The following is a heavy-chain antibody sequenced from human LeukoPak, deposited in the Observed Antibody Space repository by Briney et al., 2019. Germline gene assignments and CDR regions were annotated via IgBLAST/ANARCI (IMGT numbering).Heavy chain of an antibody. CDR3: ARDPSITMTAFDY. CDR2: INPNSGGT. Sequence: ASVKVSCKASGYTFTGYYMHWVRQAPGQGLEWMGWINPNSGGTNYAQKFQGRVTMTRDTSISTAYMELSRLRSDDTAVYYCARDPSITMTAFDYWGQGTLVTVSS. V-gene: IGHV1-2*02. D-gene: IGHD3-22*01. CDR1: GYTFTGYY. J-gene: IGHJ4*02.